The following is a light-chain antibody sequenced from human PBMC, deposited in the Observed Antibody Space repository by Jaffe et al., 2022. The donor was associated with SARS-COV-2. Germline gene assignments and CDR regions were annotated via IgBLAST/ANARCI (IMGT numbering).Light chain of an antibody. Sequence: QSALTQPASVSGSPGQSITISCSGTSSDVGNYNFVSWYQVHPGKAPTLMIYENTNRPSGVSSRFSGSKSGDTASLTISGLQAEDEADYYCYSYVSNSGFDVVFGGGTKLTVL. CDR3: YSYVSNSGFDVV. V-gene: IGLV2-23*02. CDR1: SSDVGNYNF. J-gene: IGLJ2*01. CDR2: ENT.